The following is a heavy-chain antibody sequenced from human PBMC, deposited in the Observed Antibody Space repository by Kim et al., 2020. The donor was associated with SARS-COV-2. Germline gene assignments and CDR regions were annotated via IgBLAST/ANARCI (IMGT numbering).Heavy chain of an antibody. Sequence: GGSLRLSCAASGFTFRDYYMSWIRQAPQPLGTGLEWVSYISGSGSTKYSADSVKGRFITSRDNAENSLYLQINSLRVEDTAVYFCARGYGAYGGVDHWGQGTLVTVSS. D-gene: IGHD4-17*01. J-gene: IGHJ5*02. CDR2: ISGSGSTK. CDR1: GFTFRDYY. V-gene: IGHV3-11*01. CDR3: ARGYGAYGGVDH.